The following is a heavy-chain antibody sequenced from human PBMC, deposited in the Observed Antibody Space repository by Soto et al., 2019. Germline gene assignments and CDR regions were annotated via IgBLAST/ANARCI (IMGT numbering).Heavy chain of an antibody. J-gene: IGHJ6*02. CDR2: ISSSSSSM. CDR1: GFSFSAYR. Sequence: GSLRLSCAASGFSFSAYRMNWVRQAPGKGLEWVSYISSSSSSMYYAGSAKGRFTISRDNAQNSLFLQMNSLRDEDTAVYYCARDWTYCSGGSCYYGMDVWGQGTAVTVSS. V-gene: IGHV3-48*02. D-gene: IGHD2-15*01. CDR3: ARDWTYCSGGSCYYGMDV.